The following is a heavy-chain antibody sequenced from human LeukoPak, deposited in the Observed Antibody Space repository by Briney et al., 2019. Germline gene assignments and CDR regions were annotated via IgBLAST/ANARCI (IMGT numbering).Heavy chain of an antibody. CDR2: ISYDGSNK. D-gene: IGHD2/OR15-2a*01. CDR1: GFTFSSYG. J-gene: IGHJ4*02. V-gene: IGHV3-30*18. CDR3: AKGGEKFVNHPFFGY. Sequence: GRSLRLSCAASGFTFSSYGMHWVRQAPGKALEWVADISYDGSNKYYADSVKGRFTISRDNSKNTLYLQMNSLRAEDTAVYYCAKGGEKFVNHPFFGYWGQGTLVTVSS.